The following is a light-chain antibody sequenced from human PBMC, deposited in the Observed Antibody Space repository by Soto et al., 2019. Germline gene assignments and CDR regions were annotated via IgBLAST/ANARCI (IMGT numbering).Light chain of an antibody. V-gene: IGKV3-20*01. Sequence: EVVLTQSPGTLSLSPGETATLSCRASQSVTAYLAWYQQKPGQAPRLLIYGASNRAAGIPDRFSGSGSGTDFTLTISRLEPEDFAVYYCQQYGSSPISFGQGTRLEIK. CDR2: GAS. CDR3: QQYGSSPIS. CDR1: QSVTAY. J-gene: IGKJ5*01.